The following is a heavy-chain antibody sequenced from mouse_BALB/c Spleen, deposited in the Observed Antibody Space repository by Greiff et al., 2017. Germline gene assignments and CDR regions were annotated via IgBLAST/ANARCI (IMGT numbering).Heavy chain of an antibody. V-gene: IGHV3-2*02. CDR2: ISYSDST. J-gene: IGHJ3*01. D-gene: IGHD1-1*01. CDR1: GYSITSDYA. CDR3: AREGLLPCFAY. Sequence: DVKLQESGPGLVKPSQSLSLTCTVTGYSITSDYAWNWIRQFPGNKLEWMGDISYSDSTSYNPSPKSGISIIRDTSKNQFFLQLNSVTTEDTATYYSAREGLLPCFAYWGQGTLVTVSA.